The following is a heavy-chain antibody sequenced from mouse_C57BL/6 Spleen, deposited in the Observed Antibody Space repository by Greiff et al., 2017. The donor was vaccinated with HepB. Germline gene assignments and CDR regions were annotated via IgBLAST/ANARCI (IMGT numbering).Heavy chain of an antibody. CDR1: GFTFSNFW. CDR2: IRLKSDNYAT. V-gene: IGHV6-3*01. CDR3: TDDGYCFAY. D-gene: IGHD2-3*01. J-gene: IGHJ3*01. Sequence: EVKVVESGGGLVQPGGSMKLSCVASGFTFSNFWMNWVRQSPEKGLEWVAQIRLKSDNYATHYAESVQGRFTLSRDDSKRSVYLQMNNLRAEDTGIYYCTDDGYCFAYWGQGTLVTVSA.